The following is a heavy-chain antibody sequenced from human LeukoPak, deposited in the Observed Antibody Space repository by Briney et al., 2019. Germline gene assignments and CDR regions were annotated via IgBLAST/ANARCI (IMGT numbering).Heavy chain of an antibody. Sequence: GGSLRLSCAASGFTFSSYSMNWVRQTPGKGLEWVSSISSSSSYIYYADSVKGRFTISRDNAKNSLYLQMNSLRAEDTAVHYCAPDDYGGNALGYWGQGTLVTVSS. CDR3: APDDYGGNALGY. CDR2: ISSSSSYI. CDR1: GFTFSSYS. D-gene: IGHD4-23*01. J-gene: IGHJ4*02. V-gene: IGHV3-21*01.